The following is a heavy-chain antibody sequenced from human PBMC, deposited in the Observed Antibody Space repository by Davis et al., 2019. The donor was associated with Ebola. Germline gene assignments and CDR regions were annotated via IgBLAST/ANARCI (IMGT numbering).Heavy chain of an antibody. D-gene: IGHD3-22*01. J-gene: IGHJ4*02. Sequence: ASVKVSCKASGYTFTSYYMHWVRQAPGQGLEWMGRINPNGATNYAQKFQGRVTMTRDASISTAYMELSSLRSEDTAVYYCARGSGYYPSYFDSWGQGTLVTVSS. CDR3: ARGSGYYPSYFDS. CDR1: GYTFTSYY. CDR2: INPNGAT. V-gene: IGHV1-2*06.